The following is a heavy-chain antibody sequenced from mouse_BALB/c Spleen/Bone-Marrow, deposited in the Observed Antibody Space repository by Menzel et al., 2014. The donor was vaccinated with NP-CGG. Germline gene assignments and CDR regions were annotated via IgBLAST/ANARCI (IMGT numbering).Heavy chain of an antibody. J-gene: IGHJ1*01. CDR3: ARGGNWDDFDV. CDR1: GFTFSSFG. Sequence: EVQLQQSGGGLVQPGGSRKLSCAASGFTFSSFGMHWVRQAPEKGLEWVAYISSGSTAICYADTVKGQFTISRDNPKNTLFLQMTSLRSEDTAMYYCARGGNWDDFDVWGAGTTVTVSS. CDR2: ISSGSTAI. D-gene: IGHD4-1*01. V-gene: IGHV5-17*02.